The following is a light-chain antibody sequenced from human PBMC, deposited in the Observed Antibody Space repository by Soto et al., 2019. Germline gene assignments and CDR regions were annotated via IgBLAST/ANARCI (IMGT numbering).Light chain of an antibody. CDR1: SXDVGGNKY. J-gene: IGLJ1*01. V-gene: IGLV2-14*01. CDR2: KVT. Sequence: QSALTQPASVSGSPGQSITISCTGTSXDVGGNKYVSWYQQYPGKVPKLLINKVTNRPSGVSYRFSGSKSGNTASLTISALLAEDEADYFCASSTSDSLYVFGTGTKVTVL. CDR3: ASSTSDSLYV.